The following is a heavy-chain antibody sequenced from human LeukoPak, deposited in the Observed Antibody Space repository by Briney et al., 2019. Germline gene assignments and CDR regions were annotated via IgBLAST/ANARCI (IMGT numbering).Heavy chain of an antibody. D-gene: IGHD5-12*01. J-gene: IGHJ4*02. CDR2: IKQDGSEK. Sequence: GGSLRLSCAASGFTFSNYRMSWVRQAPGKGLEWVANIKQDGSEKYFVDSVKGRFTISRDNAKNSLYLQMNSLRAEDTALYYCAREYDIVANALDYWGQGTLVTVSS. CDR1: GFTFSNYR. CDR3: AREYDIVANALDY. V-gene: IGHV3-7*03.